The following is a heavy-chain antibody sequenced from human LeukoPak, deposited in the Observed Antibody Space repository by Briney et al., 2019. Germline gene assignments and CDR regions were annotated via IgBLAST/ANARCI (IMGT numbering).Heavy chain of an antibody. J-gene: IGHJ4*02. CDR3: TRHPGGSSGWFPFDY. Sequence: GGSLRFSCAASGFTFSGSAMHWVRQASGKGLEWVGRIRSKANSYATAYAASVKGRFTISRDDSKNTAYLQMNSLKTEDTAVYYCTRHPGGSSGWFPFDYWGQGTLVTVSS. V-gene: IGHV3-73*01. D-gene: IGHD6-19*01. CDR2: IRSKANSYAT. CDR1: GFTFSGSA.